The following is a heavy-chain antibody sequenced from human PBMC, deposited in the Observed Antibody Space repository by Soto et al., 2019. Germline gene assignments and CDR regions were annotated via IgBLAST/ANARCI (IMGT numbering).Heavy chain of an antibody. Sequence: QVQLVESGGGVVQPGRSLRLSCAASGFTFSSYGMHWVRQAPGKGLEWVAVISYDGSNKYYADSVKGRFTISRDNSKNTLYLQMNSLRAEDTAVYYCAKDGHGDLDYWGQGTLVTVSS. CDR1: GFTFSSYG. D-gene: IGHD4-17*01. J-gene: IGHJ4*02. CDR2: ISYDGSNK. CDR3: AKDGHGDLDY. V-gene: IGHV3-30*18.